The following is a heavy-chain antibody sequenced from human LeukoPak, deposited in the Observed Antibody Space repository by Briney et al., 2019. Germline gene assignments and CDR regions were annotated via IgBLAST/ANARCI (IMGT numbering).Heavy chain of an antibody. CDR2: INWNGGST. CDR3: ARDLTGTLFDY. Sequence: PGGSLRLSCAASGFTFDDYGMSWVRQAPGKGLEWVSGINWNGGSTGSDSVKGRFTIPRDNAKNSLYLQMNSLRAEDTAVYYCARDLTGTLFDYWGQGTLVTVSS. D-gene: IGHD1-20*01. V-gene: IGHV3-20*04. CDR1: GFTFDDYG. J-gene: IGHJ4*02.